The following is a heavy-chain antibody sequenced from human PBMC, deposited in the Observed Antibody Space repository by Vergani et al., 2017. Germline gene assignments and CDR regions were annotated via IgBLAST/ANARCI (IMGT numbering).Heavy chain of an antibody. J-gene: IGHJ4*02. Sequence: QVQLQQCGAGLLKPSETLSLICAVYGGSFSGYYWSWIRQPPGKGLEWIGEINQSGSTKNNPSFKSRVTISVDTSKNQFSLKLSSVTAADTAVYYCARVRRITIFGVVMTPFDYWGQGTLVTVSS. D-gene: IGHD3-3*01. CDR2: INQSGST. V-gene: IGHV4-34*01. CDR3: ARVRRITIFGVVMTPFDY. CDR1: GGSFSGYY.